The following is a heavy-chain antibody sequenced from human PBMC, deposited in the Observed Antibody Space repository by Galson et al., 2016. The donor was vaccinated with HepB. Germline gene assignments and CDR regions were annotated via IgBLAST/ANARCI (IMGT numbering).Heavy chain of an antibody. D-gene: IGHD3-10*01. CDR3: ARLMEVYASGSYFHPFTE. CDR2: IMPMFGTT. CDR1: GGTFGSYA. J-gene: IGHJ4*02. Sequence: SVKVSCKASGGTFGSYAINWVRQAPGQGLEWMGGIMPMFGTTDYAQKFQGRVTITADGSTSTAYMELASLGSEDTSVYYCARLMEVYASGSYFHPFTEWGQGTLVIVSS. V-gene: IGHV1-69*13.